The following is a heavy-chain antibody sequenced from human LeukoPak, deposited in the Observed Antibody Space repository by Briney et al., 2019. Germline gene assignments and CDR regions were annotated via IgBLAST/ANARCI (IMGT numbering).Heavy chain of an antibody. CDR2: TYYRSKWYN. J-gene: IGHJ4*02. D-gene: IGHD3-9*01. V-gene: IGHV6-1*01. CDR1: GDSVSSNNGA. Sequence: SQTLSVTCVISGDSVSSNNGAWNWIRQSPSRGLQWLGRTYYRSKWYNDYAGSLISRTTISPDTSKNQFSLQLYSVTPEDTAVYYCARDVGTTGWHTFDYWGQGTLVTVSS. CDR3: ARDVGTTGWHTFDY.